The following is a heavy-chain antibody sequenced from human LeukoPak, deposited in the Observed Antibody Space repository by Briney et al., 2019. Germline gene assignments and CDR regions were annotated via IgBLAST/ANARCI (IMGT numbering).Heavy chain of an antibody. V-gene: IGHV3-11*06. J-gene: IGHJ4*02. D-gene: IGHD5-18*01. Sequence: GGSLRLSCAASRFTFSDYYMTWIRQAPGKGLEWVPYISGSSSYTNFADSVKGRFTISRDNAKNSLYLQMNSLRAEDTAVYYCARGGGEDTAMVTPDYWGQGTLVTVSS. CDR3: ARGGGEDTAMVTPDY. CDR1: RFTFSDYY. CDR2: ISGSSSYT.